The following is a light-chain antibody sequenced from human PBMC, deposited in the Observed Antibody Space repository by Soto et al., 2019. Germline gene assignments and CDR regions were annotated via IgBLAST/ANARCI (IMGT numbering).Light chain of an antibody. CDR2: KAS. Sequence: DIPMTQSPSTLSGSVGDRVTITCRASQTISSWLAWYQQKPGKAPKLLIYKASTLKSGVPSRFSGSGSGTEFTLTISSLQPDDFATYYCQHYNSYSVNAFGQGTKLEIK. J-gene: IGKJ2*01. CDR3: QHYNSYSVNA. CDR1: QTISSW. V-gene: IGKV1-5*03.